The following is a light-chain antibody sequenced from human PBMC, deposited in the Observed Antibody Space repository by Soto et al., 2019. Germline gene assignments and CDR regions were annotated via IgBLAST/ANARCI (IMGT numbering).Light chain of an antibody. CDR1: QSIASY. CDR2: DTS. CDR3: QQRLNWPIT. J-gene: IGKJ5*01. Sequence: EIVLTQSPATLSLSPGERATLSCRASQSIASYLAWYQQKPGQAPRLLIYDTSNRATDIPARFSGSGSGTDFTLTISSLEPEDFAVYYCQQRLNWPITFGQGTRLEIK. V-gene: IGKV3-11*01.